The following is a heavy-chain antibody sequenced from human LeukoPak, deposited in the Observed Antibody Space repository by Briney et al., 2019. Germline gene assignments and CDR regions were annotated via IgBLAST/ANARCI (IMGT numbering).Heavy chain of an antibody. CDR3: ARTKPPRVRTRGQTWFDP. J-gene: IGHJ5*02. Sequence: SETLSLTCTVSGGSISSSRYYWGWIRQTPGKGLEWIGNLYHSGSTNYNSSLKSRVTISVDTSKNEFSLNLSSVTAADTAVYYCARTKPPRVRTRGQTWFDPWGQGTLVTVSS. V-gene: IGHV4-61*05. CDR1: GGSISSSRYY. CDR2: LYHSGST. D-gene: IGHD2-8*01.